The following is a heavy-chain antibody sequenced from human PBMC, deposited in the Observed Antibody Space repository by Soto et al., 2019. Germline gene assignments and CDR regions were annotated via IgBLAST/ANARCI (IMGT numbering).Heavy chain of an antibody. D-gene: IGHD6-19*01. V-gene: IGHV4-59*01. Sequence: SETLSLTCTVSGVSISSYYWSWIRQAPGKGLEWVGYIHYSGSTNYNPSLKSRVTISVDTSKNQFSLNLSSVTAADTAVYFCARGKGGWHFEYRGQG. J-gene: IGHJ4*02. CDR3: ARGKGGWHFEY. CDR1: GVSISSYY. CDR2: IHYSGST.